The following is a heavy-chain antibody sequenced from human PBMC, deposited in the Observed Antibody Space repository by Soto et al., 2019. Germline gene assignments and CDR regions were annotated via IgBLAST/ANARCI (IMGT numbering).Heavy chain of an antibody. CDR1: GYSFTSYW. Sequence: SLKISCKGSGYSFTSYWIGWVRQMPGKGLEWMGIIYPGDSDTRYSPSFQGQVTISADKSISTAYLQWSSLKASDTAMYYCAREDIVVVPAAMTPNYYYYGMDVWGQGTTVTVSS. J-gene: IGHJ6*02. V-gene: IGHV5-51*01. CDR3: AREDIVVVPAAMTPNYYYYGMDV. D-gene: IGHD2-2*01. CDR2: IYPGDSDT.